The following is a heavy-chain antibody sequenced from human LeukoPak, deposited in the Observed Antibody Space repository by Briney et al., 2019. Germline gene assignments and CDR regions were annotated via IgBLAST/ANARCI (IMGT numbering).Heavy chain of an antibody. J-gene: IGHJ4*02. CDR2: IYNSGST. V-gene: IGHV4-59*03. CDR3: ARGGYSYGSDDDFDY. D-gene: IGHD5-18*01. CDR1: GGSISTYY. Sequence: SETLSLTCTVSGGSISTYYWSCSRQPPGKGLEWIGYIYNSGSTNYNPSLKSRVTISVDTSKNKFSLKLSSVTAADTAVYYCARGGYSYGSDDDFDYWGQGTLVTVSS.